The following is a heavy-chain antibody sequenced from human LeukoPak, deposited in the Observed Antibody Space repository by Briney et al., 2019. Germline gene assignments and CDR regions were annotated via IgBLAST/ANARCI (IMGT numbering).Heavy chain of an antibody. CDR3: AKDRIERQQLVLDY. Sequence: PGGSLRLSCAASGFTFSSYGMHWVRQAPGKGLEWVAVIWYDGSKKYYADSVKGRFTISRDNSKNTLYLQMNSLRAEDTAVYYCAKDRIERQQLVLDYWGQGTLVTVSS. V-gene: IGHV3-33*06. J-gene: IGHJ4*02. CDR1: GFTFSSYG. D-gene: IGHD6-13*01. CDR2: IWYDGSKK.